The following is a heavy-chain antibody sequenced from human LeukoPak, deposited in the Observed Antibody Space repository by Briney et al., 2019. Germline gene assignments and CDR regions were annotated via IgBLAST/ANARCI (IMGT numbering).Heavy chain of an antibody. J-gene: IGHJ6*03. CDR1: GFTVSNNY. Sequence: PGGSLRLSCAASGFTVSNNYMRWVRQAPGKGLGWVSVIYSGGSTYYADSVKGRFTISRYNSKNTLYLQMNSLRAEDTAVYYCARDRMGAGSYYYYTTDVSGKGTTVTVSS. V-gene: IGHV3-53*01. D-gene: IGHD1-26*01. CDR2: IYSGGST. CDR3: ARDRMGAGSYYYYTTDV.